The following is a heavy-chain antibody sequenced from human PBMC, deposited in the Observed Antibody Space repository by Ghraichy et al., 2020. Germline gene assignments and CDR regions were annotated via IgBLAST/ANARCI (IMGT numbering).Heavy chain of an antibody. Sequence: SETLSLTCAVYGGSFSADYWTWIRQPPGQGLGWIGEIDHSGGTNYNPSLKSRVTISVDTSKNNLSLKMNSVTAADTAVYCCAKWVFAAGTKFHHWGQGTLVTVSS. CDR2: IDHSGGT. CDR3: AKWVFAAGTKFHH. J-gene: IGHJ1*01. V-gene: IGHV4-34*01. D-gene: IGHD6-13*01. CDR1: GGSFSADY.